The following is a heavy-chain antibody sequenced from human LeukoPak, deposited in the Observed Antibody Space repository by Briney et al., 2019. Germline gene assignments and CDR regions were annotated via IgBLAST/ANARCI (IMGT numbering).Heavy chain of an antibody. D-gene: IGHD3-3*01. Sequence: GGSLRLSCAASGSTFSSYAMSWVRQAPGKGLEWVSAISGSGGSTYYADSVKGRFTISRDNSKNTLYLQMNSLRAEDTAVYYCAKIFQKYYDFWSGYYALRFPWGQGTLVTVSS. CDR3: AKIFQKYYDFWSGYYALRFP. J-gene: IGHJ5*02. CDR1: GSTFSSYA. CDR2: ISGSGGST. V-gene: IGHV3-23*01.